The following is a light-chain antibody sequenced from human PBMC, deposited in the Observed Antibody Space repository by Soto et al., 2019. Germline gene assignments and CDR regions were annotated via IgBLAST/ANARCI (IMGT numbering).Light chain of an antibody. CDR2: QDS. Sequence: SYELTQPPSVSVSPGQTATISCSGHELGNKYVSWYQQRPGQSPELVIYQDSSRPSGIPERFSGSNSGNTATLTISGTQTMDEADYYCQAWDRNTGVFGTGTKVTVL. CDR3: QAWDRNTGV. J-gene: IGLJ1*01. CDR1: ELGNKY. V-gene: IGLV3-1*01.